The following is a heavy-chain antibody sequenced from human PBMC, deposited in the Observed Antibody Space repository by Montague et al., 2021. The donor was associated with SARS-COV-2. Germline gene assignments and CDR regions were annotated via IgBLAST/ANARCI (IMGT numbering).Heavy chain of an antibody. Sequence: SETLSLTCTVSGGSISSSNYYWDWIRQPPGKGLEWIGGIYDSGSTYYXPSLKSRVTISVDTSKNHFSLKLSSVTAADTAVYYCANYCSSTNCGGYWGQGTLVTVSS. CDR3: ANYCSSTNCGGY. V-gene: IGHV4-39*02. J-gene: IGHJ4*02. D-gene: IGHD2-2*01. CDR2: IYDSGST. CDR1: GGSISSSNYY.